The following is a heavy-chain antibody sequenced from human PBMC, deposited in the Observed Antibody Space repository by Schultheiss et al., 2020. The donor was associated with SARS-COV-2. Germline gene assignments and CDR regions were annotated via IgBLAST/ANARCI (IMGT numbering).Heavy chain of an antibody. V-gene: IGHV1-69*13. CDR3: ARARNVEMATMSNFDY. Sequence: SVKVSCKASGGTFSSYAISWVRQAPGQGLEWMGGIIPIFGTANYAQKFQGRVTITADESTSTAYMELSSLRSEDTAVYYCARARNVEMATMSNFDYWGQGTLVTVSS. CDR1: GGTFSSYA. D-gene: IGHD5-24*01. J-gene: IGHJ4*02. CDR2: IIPIFGTA.